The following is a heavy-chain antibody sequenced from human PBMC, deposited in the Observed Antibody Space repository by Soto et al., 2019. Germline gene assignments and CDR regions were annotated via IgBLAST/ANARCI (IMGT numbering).Heavy chain of an antibody. CDR2: INSDGSST. CDR3: ARDLSYYDILTGSSGNWFDP. D-gene: IGHD3-9*01. J-gene: IGHJ5*02. CDR1: GFTFRSYW. Sequence: GGSLSLSCAASGFTFRSYWMHWVRQAPEKGLMWVSHINSDGSSTTYADSVKGRFTISRDNAKNSLYLQMNSLRAEDTAVYYCARDLSYYDILTGSSGNWFDPWGQGTLVTVSS. V-gene: IGHV3-74*01.